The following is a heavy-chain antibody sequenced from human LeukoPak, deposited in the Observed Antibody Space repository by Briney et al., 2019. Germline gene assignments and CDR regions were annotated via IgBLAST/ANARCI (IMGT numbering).Heavy chain of an antibody. V-gene: IGHV3-23*01. CDR3: AKSTTYYNDAFDF. J-gene: IGHJ3*01. Sequence: QPGGSLRLSCAASGFTSSNYAMSWVRQAPGKGLEWVSAVSGSSGLTYYADSAKGRFTISRDNSKNTLSLQMNNLRAEDTAVYYCAKSTTYYNDAFDFWGQGTMVTVSS. CDR1: GFTSSNYA. CDR2: VSGSSGLT. D-gene: IGHD2-2*01.